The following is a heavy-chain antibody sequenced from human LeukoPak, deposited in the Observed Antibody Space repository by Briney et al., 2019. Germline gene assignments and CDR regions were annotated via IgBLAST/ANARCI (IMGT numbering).Heavy chain of an antibody. J-gene: IGHJ4*02. CDR3: AKLYGGSPSGVDF. CDR2: ITGNGGST. V-gene: IGHV3-23*01. Sequence: GGSLRLSCAASGFTFSTYAMTWVRQAPGKGLEWVSSITGNGGSTYYADSVKGRFTISRDNSKNTLFLQMNSLRAEDTAIYYCAKLYGGSPSGVDFWGQGTLVTVSS. D-gene: IGHD1-26*01. CDR1: GFTFSTYA.